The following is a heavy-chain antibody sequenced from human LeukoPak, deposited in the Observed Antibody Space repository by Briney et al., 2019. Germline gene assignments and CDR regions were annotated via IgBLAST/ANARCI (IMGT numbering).Heavy chain of an antibody. CDR2: ISSSSSYI. Sequence: GGSLRFSCAASGFTFSSYSMNWVRQAPGKGLEWVSSISSSSSYIYYADSVKGRFTISRDNAKNSLYLQMNSLRAEDTAVYYCARGHCSGGSCHGAFDIWGQGTMVTVSS. V-gene: IGHV3-21*01. J-gene: IGHJ3*02. D-gene: IGHD2-15*01. CDR3: ARGHCSGGSCHGAFDI. CDR1: GFTFSSYS.